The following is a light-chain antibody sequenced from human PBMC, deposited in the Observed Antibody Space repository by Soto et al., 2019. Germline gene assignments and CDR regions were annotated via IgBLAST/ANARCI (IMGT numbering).Light chain of an antibody. CDR1: QGISSA. CDR3: QQFNSYPIT. J-gene: IGKJ5*01. Sequence: AIQLTQSPSCLSASVGDRVTITCRASQGISSALAWYQQKPGKTPKLLIYDASSLESGVPSRFSGTGSGTDFTLTISSLQPDDFATYYCQQFNSYPITFGRGTRLEIK. CDR2: DAS. V-gene: IGKV1-13*02.